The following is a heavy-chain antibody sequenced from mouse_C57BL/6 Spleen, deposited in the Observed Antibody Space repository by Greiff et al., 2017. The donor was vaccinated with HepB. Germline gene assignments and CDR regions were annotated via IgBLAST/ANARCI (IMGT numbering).Heavy chain of an antibody. CDR1: GYTFTSYW. Sequence: VKLMESGAELAKPGASVKLSCKASGYTFTSYWMHWVKQRPGQGLEWIGYINPSSGYTKYNQKFKDKATLTADKSSSTAYMQLSSLTYEDSAVYYCAILLPGNAMGCWGQGTSVTVSS. D-gene: IGHD6-2*01. J-gene: IGHJ4*01. CDR3: AILLPGNAMGC. CDR2: INPSSGYT. V-gene: IGHV1-7*01.